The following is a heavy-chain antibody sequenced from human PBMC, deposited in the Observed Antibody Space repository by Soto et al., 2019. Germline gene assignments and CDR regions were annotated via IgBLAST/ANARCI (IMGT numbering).Heavy chain of an antibody. CDR1: GYTFTGYY. CDR3: VRFGPYSGGLVGGEFAY. D-gene: IGHD1-26*01. CDR2: INPNSGGT. J-gene: IGHJ4*02. V-gene: IGHV1-2*04. Sequence: GASVKVSCKASGYTFTGYYMHWVRQAPGQGLEWMGWINPNSGGTNYAQKFQGWVTMTRDTSISTAYMELSRLRSDDTAVYYCVRFGPYSGGLVGGEFAYGGRGPLATVP.